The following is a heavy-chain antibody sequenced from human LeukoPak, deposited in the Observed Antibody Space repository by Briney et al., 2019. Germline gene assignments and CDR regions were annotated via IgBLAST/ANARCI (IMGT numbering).Heavy chain of an antibody. D-gene: IGHD2-21*01. CDR1: GFTFSTYS. Sequence: GGSLRLSCAASGFTFSTYSMNWVRQAPGKGLEWVSYITSSSTTIYYADSVKGRFTISRDNAKNSLYLQMNSLRAKDTAVYYCARDDSYGGDYWGQGTLVTVSS. V-gene: IGHV3-48*01. CDR3: ARDDSYGGDY. CDR2: ITSSSTTI. J-gene: IGHJ4*02.